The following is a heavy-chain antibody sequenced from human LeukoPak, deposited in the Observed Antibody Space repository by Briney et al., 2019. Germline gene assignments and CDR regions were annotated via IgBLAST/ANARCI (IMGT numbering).Heavy chain of an antibody. CDR1: GGSISSYY. J-gene: IGHJ5*02. Sequence: SETLSLTCTVSGGSISSYYWSWIRQPPGKGLEWIGYIYYSGSTNYNPSLKSRVTISVDTSKYQFSLKLSSVTAADTAVYYCARRWNGWFDPWGQGTLVTVSS. D-gene: IGHD4-23*01. CDR3: ARRWNGWFDP. V-gene: IGHV4-59*01. CDR2: IYYSGST.